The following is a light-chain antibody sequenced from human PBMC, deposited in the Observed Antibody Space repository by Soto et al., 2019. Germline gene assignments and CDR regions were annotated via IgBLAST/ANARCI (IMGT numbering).Light chain of an antibody. CDR1: SSNIGSNT. J-gene: IGLJ3*02. CDR3: AAWDDSLNAWV. Sequence: QSVLTQPPSSSGTPGQRVTISCSGSSSNIGSNTVTWYQQLPGTAPKVLIYSNNQRPSGVPDRFSGSNSGTSASLAISGLQSEDEADYYCAAWDDSLNAWVFGGGTKL. CDR2: SNN. V-gene: IGLV1-44*01.